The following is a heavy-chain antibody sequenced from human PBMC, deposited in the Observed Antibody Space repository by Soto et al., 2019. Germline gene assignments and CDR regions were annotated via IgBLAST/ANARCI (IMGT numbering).Heavy chain of an antibody. Sequence: EVQLVESGGGLVKPGGSLRLSCAASGFTFSSYSMNWVRQAPGKGLEWGSSISSSSSYIYYADSVKGRFTISRDNAKNSLYLQMNSLRAEDTAVYYCASLSGSSSPNGMDVWGQGTTVTVSS. V-gene: IGHV3-21*01. CDR3: ASLSGSSSPNGMDV. CDR1: GFTFSSYS. D-gene: IGHD6-13*01. J-gene: IGHJ6*02. CDR2: ISSSSSYI.